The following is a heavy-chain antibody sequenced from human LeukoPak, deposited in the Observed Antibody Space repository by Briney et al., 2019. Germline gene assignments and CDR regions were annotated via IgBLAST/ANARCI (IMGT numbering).Heavy chain of an antibody. V-gene: IGHV3-48*04. CDR1: GFTFSSYT. CDR2: ITTSSSTA. J-gene: IGHJ6*02. Sequence: PGGSLRLSCAASGFTFSSYTMHWVRQAPGKGLEWVSYITTSSSTAYYADSVKGRFTISRDNAKNSLYLQMNSLRAEDRAVYYCAREKATVVRGVIIPYNHGMDVWGQGTTVTVSS. CDR3: AREKATVVRGVIIPYNHGMDV. D-gene: IGHD3-10*01.